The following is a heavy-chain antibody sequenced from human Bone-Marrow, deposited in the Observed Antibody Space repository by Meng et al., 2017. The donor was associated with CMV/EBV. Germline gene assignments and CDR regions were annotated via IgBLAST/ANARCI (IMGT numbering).Heavy chain of an antibody. CDR2: IIPILGIE. CDR3: ARDRGVVDSGSYHYFDY. J-gene: IGHJ4*02. D-gene: IGHD1-26*01. Sequence: SVKVSCKASGGTFSSYAISWVRQAPGQGLEWMGGIIPILGIERYAQKFQGRVTITADKSTSTAYMELSSLRSEDTAVYYCARDRGVVDSGSYHYFDYWGQGTLVTVYS. V-gene: IGHV1-69*10. CDR1: GGTFSSYA.